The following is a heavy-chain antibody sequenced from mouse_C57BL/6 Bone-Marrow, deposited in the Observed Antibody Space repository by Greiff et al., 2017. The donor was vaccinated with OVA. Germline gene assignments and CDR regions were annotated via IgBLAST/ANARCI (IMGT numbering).Heavy chain of an antibody. V-gene: IGHV14-3*01. CDR2: IDPANGNT. J-gene: IGHJ2*01. CDR1: GFTFTNSY. Sequence: EVQLQQSVAELVRPGASVKLSCKASGFTFTNSYMNWVKQRPEQGLEWIGRIDPANGNTKYAPKFQGKATITADPSSNTAYLQLSSLTSEGTAIYYCAKHYYGSRWGQGTTLTVSS. D-gene: IGHD1-1*01. CDR3: AKHYYGSR.